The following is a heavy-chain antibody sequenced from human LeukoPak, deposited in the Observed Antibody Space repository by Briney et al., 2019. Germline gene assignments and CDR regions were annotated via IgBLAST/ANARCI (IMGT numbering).Heavy chain of an antibody. Sequence: PGGPLRLSCAASGVTHSDYAMAWVRRAPGKGLEWVSSISNTGRSTFYADSVKGRFTISRDKPKNKMYLQMNSLRHNDTATYYCAKAGGADKYGMDVWGQGTTVIVSS. V-gene: IGHV3-23*01. CDR1: GVTHSDYA. CDR2: ISNTGRST. CDR3: AKAGGADKYGMDV. J-gene: IGHJ6*02. D-gene: IGHD2-15*01.